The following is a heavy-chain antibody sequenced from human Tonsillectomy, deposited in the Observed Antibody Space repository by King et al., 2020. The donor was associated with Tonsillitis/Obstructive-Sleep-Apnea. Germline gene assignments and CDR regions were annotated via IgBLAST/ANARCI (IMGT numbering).Heavy chain of an antibody. D-gene: IGHD6-13*01. V-gene: IGHV1-18*01. J-gene: IGHJ5*02. Sequence: VQLVESGAEVKNPGASVKVSCKASGYTFTSYGINWVRQAPGQGLEWMGWISAYSGNTNYAQKLQGRVSMTTDTSTNTAYMDLRSLRYDDTAVYYCARADPISAAGTFDPWGQGTRVTVSS. CDR1: GYTFTSYG. CDR2: ISAYSGNT. CDR3: ARADPISAAGTFDP.